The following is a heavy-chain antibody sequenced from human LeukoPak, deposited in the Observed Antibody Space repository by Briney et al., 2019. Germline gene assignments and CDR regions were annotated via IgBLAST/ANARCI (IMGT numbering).Heavy chain of an antibody. D-gene: IGHD2-8*01. CDR2: INHSGST. CDR3: ARGPPYCNNGVCYSNWFDP. J-gene: IGHJ5*02. CDR1: GGSFSGYY. Sequence: PSETLSLTCAVYGGSFSGYYWSWIRQPPGKGLEWIGEINHSGSTNYNPALKSRVTISVDTSKNQFSLKLSSVTAADTAVYYCARGPPYCNNGVCYSNWFDPWGQGTLVTVSS. V-gene: IGHV4-34*01.